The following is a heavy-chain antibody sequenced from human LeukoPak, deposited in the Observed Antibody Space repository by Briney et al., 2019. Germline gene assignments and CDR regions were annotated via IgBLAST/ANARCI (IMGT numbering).Heavy chain of an antibody. J-gene: IGHJ4*02. V-gene: IGHV1-2*02. CDR2: INPNSGGT. D-gene: IGHD6-13*01. CDR3: ARSSSSWYYV. CDR1: GYTFTSYG. Sequence: ASVKVSCKASGYTFTSYGINWVRQAPGQGLEWMGWINPNSGGTNYAQKFQGRVTMTRDTSISTAYMELSRLRSDDTAVYYCARSSSSWYYVWGQGTLVTVSS.